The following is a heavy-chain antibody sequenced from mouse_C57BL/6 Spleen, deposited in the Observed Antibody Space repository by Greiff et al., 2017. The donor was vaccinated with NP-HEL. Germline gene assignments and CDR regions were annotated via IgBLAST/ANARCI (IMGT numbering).Heavy chain of an antibody. Sequence: QVQLKESGPGLVAPSQSLSITCTVSGFSLTSYGVHWVRQPPGKGLEWLVVIWSDGSTTYNSALKSRLSISKDNSKSQVFLKMNSLQTDDTAMYYCARHEAHYYGSSHYAMDYWGQGTSVTVSS. CDR3: ARHEAHYYGSSHYAMDY. CDR2: IWSDGST. D-gene: IGHD1-1*01. J-gene: IGHJ4*01. CDR1: GFSLTSYG. V-gene: IGHV2-6-1*01.